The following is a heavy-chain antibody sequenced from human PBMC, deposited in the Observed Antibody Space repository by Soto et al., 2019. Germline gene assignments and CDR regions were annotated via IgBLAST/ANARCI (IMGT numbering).Heavy chain of an antibody. V-gene: IGHV6-1*01. D-gene: IGHD5-18*01. CDR1: GYSVSSNSAA. CDR3: AREGGVDTAMPHYYYYYGMDV. J-gene: IGHJ6*02. Sequence: SQTLSLTCAISGYSVSSNSAAWNWIRQSPSRGLEWLGRTYYRSKWYNDYAVSVKSRITINPDTSKNQFSLQLNSVTPEDTAVYYCAREGGVDTAMPHYYYYYGMDVWGQGTTVTVSS. CDR2: TYYRSKWYN.